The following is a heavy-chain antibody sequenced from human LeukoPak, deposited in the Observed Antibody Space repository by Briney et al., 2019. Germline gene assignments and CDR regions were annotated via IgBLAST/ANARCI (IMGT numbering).Heavy chain of an antibody. J-gene: IGHJ4*02. D-gene: IGHD3-22*01. V-gene: IGHV3-23*01. CDR1: GFTFSSYS. CDR2: ISGSGGST. Sequence: TGGSLRLSCAASGFTFSSYSMNWVRQAPGKGLEWVSAISGSGGSTYYADSVEGRFTISRDNSKNTLYLQRNSLRAEDTAVYYCAKEVRAHYYDSSGYVDYWGQGTLVTVSS. CDR3: AKEVRAHYYDSSGYVDY.